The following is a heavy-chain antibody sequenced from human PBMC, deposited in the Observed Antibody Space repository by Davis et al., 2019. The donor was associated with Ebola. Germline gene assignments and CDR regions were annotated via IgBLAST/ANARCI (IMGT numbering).Heavy chain of an antibody. CDR3: ARGYGPKCRGGTCVNDS. D-gene: IGHD2-15*01. J-gene: IGHJ4*02. CDR1: GYTFTGYY. CDR2: INPNSGGT. Sequence: ASVQVSCKASGYTFTGYYMHWVRQAPGQGLEWMGWINPNSGGTNYAQKFQGWVTMTRDTSISTAYMELSRLRSDDTAVYYCARGYGPKCRGGTCVNDSWGQGTLVTVSS. V-gene: IGHV1-2*04.